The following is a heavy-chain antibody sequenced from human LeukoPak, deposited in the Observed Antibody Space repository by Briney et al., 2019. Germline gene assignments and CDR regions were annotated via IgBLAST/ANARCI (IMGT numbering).Heavy chain of an antibody. J-gene: IGHJ4*02. CDR1: GFSFSGHW. V-gene: IGHV3-74*01. CDR3: ARGPNSNWSGLDF. Sequence: GGSLRLSCTASGFSFSGHWMHWTRQLPGKGLVWVSRISPTGSTTSYADSVRGRFTVSRDNAKNTLYLQVNNLRAEDTAVYYCARGPNSNWSGLDFWGQGTLLTVSS. CDR2: ISPTGSTT. D-gene: IGHD6-6*01.